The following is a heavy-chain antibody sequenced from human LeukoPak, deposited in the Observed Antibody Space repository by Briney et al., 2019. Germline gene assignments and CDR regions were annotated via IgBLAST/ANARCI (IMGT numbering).Heavy chain of an antibody. V-gene: IGHV3-23*01. CDR1: GFIFRNYA. CDR3: AKWGDYDILTGYYVSDF. Sequence: GGSPRLSCAASGFIFRNYAMSWVRQAPGKGLEWVSAITGSGDTTYYADSVKGRFTISRDNSKNTLYVEMNTLRAEDTAVYYCAKWGDYDILTGYYVSDFWGQGTLVTVSS. CDR2: ITGSGDTT. D-gene: IGHD3-9*01. J-gene: IGHJ4*02.